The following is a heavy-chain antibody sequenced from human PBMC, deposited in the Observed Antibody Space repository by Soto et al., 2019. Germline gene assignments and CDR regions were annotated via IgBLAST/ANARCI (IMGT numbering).Heavy chain of an antibody. CDR2: VSPNSGYT. CDR3: ARAPSVTIRNWFDP. J-gene: IGHJ5*02. CDR1: GYTFIDYD. Sequence: QVQLVQSGAEVKKPGASVKVSCKASGYTFIDYDINWVRQAAGQGPEWIGWVSPNSGYTAYAQKFRGRVTMTRNTSISTADMELSSLRSEDTAVYFCARAPSVTIRNWFDPWGQGTLVTVSS. D-gene: IGHD3-10*01. V-gene: IGHV1-8*01.